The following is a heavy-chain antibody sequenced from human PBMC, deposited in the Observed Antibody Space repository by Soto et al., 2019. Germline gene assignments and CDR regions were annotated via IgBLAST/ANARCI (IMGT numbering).Heavy chain of an antibody. J-gene: IGHJ6*02. CDR2: VNAGNGNT. CDR1: GYTFTSYA. Sequence: GASVKVSCKASGYTFTSYAMHWVRQAPGQRLEWMGWVNAGNGNTKYSQKFQGRVTITRDTSASTAYMELSSLRSEDTAVHYCARDRPFKYSSGWRYYCGMDVWGQGTTVTVSS. V-gene: IGHV1-3*01. D-gene: IGHD6-19*01. CDR3: ARDRPFKYSSGWRYYCGMDV.